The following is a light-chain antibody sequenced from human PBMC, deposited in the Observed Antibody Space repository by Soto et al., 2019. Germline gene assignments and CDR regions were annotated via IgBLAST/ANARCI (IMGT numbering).Light chain of an antibody. CDR3: QQGYSVPYT. CDR2: AAS. V-gene: IGKV1-39*01. Sequence: DIQMTQSPSSLSASVGDTVTISCRASQSITSYVNWYQQQPGKAPKLLIFAASSLQSGVPSRFSGSTSGTEFTLTISSLQPEDFATYHCQQGYSVPYTFGQGTKLEIK. CDR1: QSITSY. J-gene: IGKJ2*01.